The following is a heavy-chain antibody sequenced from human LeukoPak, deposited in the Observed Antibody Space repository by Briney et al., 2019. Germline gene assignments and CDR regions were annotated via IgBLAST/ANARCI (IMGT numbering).Heavy chain of an antibody. D-gene: IGHD3-10*02. J-gene: IGHJ6*04. CDR3: AELGITMIGGV. CDR2: ISSSGSTI. Sequence: GESLRLPCAASGFTFSSYNMNWVRQAPGKGLEWVSYISSSGSTIYYADPVKGRFTISRANAKNSLYLQMNSLRAEDTAVYYCAELGITMIGGVWGKGNTVTISS. V-gene: IGHV3-48*04. CDR1: GFTFSSYN.